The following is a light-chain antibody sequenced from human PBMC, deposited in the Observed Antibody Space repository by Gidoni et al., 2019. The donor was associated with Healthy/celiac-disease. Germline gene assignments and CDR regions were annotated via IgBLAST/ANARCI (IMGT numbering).Light chain of an antibody. CDR3: QQSYSTPRT. J-gene: IGKJ2*01. CDR2: AAS. V-gene: IGKV1-39*01. CDR1: QSISSY. Sequence: DIQMTQSPSSLSASVGDRVTITCRASQSISSYLNWYQQKPGKAHKLLIYAASSLQSGVPSRFSGSGSGTDFTLTISSLQPEDFATYYYQQSYSTPRTFGQGTKLEIK.